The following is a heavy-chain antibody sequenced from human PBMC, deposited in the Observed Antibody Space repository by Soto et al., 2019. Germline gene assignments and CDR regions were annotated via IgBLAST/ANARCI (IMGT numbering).Heavy chain of an antibody. CDR3: ARLVGRYDFWSGYYYGMDV. J-gene: IGHJ6*02. V-gene: IGHV1-2*02. Sequence: GASVKVSCKASGYTFTGYYMHWVRQAPGQGLEWMGWINPNSGGTNYAQKFQGRVTMTRDTSISTAYMELSRLRSDDTAVYYCARLVGRYDFWSGYYYGMDVWGQGTTVTV. CDR2: INPNSGGT. D-gene: IGHD3-3*01. CDR1: GYTFTGYY.